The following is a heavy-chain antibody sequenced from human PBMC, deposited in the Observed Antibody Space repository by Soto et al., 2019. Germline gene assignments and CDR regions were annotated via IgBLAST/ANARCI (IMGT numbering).Heavy chain of an antibody. CDR3: ARTQYYDFWSGYSIPSWFDP. Sequence: SETLSLTCTVSGGSISSYYWSWIRQPPGKGLEWIGYIYYSGSTNYNPSLKSRVTISVDTSKNQFSLKLSSVTAADTAVYYCARTQYYDFWSGYSIPSWFDPWGQGTLVTVSS. V-gene: IGHV4-59*01. CDR1: GGSISSYY. D-gene: IGHD3-3*01. J-gene: IGHJ5*02. CDR2: IYYSGST.